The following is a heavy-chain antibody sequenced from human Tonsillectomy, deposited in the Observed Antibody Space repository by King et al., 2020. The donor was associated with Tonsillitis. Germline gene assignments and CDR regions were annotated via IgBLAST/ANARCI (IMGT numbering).Heavy chain of an antibody. CDR3: SRGASDFYYYYMDV. Sequence: VQLQQWGAGLLKPSETLSLTCAVYGGSFSGYYWNWIRQPPGKGLEWIGEINHSGSTNYNPSLKSRVTISVDTSKNQLSLRLSSVTAADTAVYYCSRGASDFYYYYMDVWGEGTTVTVSS. J-gene: IGHJ6*03. V-gene: IGHV4-34*01. CDR1: GGSFSGYY. D-gene: IGHD3-3*01. CDR2: INHSGST.